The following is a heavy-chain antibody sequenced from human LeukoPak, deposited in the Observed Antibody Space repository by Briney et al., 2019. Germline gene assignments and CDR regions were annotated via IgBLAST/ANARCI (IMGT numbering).Heavy chain of an antibody. D-gene: IGHD2-2*01. J-gene: IGHJ2*01. CDR3: ARLYCSSTGCPGYFDL. CDR2: IYYSGST. CDR1: GGSISSYY. V-gene: IGHV4-59*12. Sequence: PSETLSLTCTVSGGSISSYYWSWIRQPPGKGLEWIGYIYYSGSTNYNPSLKSRLTISVDTSENQFSLKLSSVTAADTAVYFCARLYCSSTGCPGYFDLWGRGTLVTVSS.